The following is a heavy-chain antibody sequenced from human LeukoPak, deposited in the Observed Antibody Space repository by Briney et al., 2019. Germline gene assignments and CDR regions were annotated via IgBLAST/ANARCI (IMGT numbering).Heavy chain of an antibody. CDR2: ISWNSGSI. J-gene: IGHJ4*02. CDR3: AKQQIAAAGKGFDY. D-gene: IGHD6-13*01. Sequence: AGGSLRLSCAASGFTFSSYAMSWVRQAPGKGLEWVSGISWNSGSIGYADSVKGRFTISRDNAKNSLYLQMNSLRAEDTALYYCAKQQIAAAGKGFDYWGQGTLVTVSS. CDR1: GFTFSSYA. V-gene: IGHV3-9*01.